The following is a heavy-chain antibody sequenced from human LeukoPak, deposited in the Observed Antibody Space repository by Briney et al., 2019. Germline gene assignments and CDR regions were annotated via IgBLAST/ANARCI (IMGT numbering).Heavy chain of an antibody. D-gene: IGHD3-9*01. CDR3: AKQARRYDILTGYYKNYFDY. CDR1: GFTFSSYG. J-gene: IGHJ4*02. CDR2: IWYDGSNK. Sequence: GGSLRLSCAASGFTFSSYGMHWVRQAPGKGLEWVAVIWYDGSNKYYADSVKGRFTISRDNSKNTLYLQMNSLRAEDTAVYYCAKQARRYDILTGYYKNYFDYWGRGTLVTVSS. V-gene: IGHV3-33*06.